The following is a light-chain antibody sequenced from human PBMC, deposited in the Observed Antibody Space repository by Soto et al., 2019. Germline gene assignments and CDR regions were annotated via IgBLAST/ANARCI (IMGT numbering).Light chain of an antibody. V-gene: IGLV2-14*03. CDR1: GSDIGSYNY. CDR2: DVT. CDR3: NSYTSASTYV. Sequence: QSALTQPASVSGSPGQSITISCTGTGSDIGSYNYVSWYQHHPGKVPKFIIYDVTNRPSGVSDRFSGSKSGNTAPLTISGLQAEDEADYYCNSYTSASTYVFGTGTKVTVL. J-gene: IGLJ1*01.